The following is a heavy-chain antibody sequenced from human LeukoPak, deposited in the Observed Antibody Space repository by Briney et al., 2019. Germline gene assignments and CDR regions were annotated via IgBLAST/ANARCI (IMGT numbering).Heavy chain of an antibody. J-gene: IGHJ4*02. D-gene: IGHD1-20*01. CDR2: IKSDGITI. V-gene: IGHV3-74*01. Sequence: GSLRLSCAASGFTFSNYMMHWVRQAPGKGLVWVSRIKSDGITITYADSVKGRFTISRDNAKNTLYLQMNSLRAEDTAVYYCLRDLNWSLDQWGQGTLVTVSS. CDR3: LRDLNWSLDQ. CDR1: GFTFSNYM.